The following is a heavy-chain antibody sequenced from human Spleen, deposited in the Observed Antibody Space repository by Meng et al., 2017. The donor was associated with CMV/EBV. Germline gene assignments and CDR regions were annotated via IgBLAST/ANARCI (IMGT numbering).Heavy chain of an antibody. CDR3: ARGFNWNYGDY. CDR2: IKQDGSEK. V-gene: IGHV3-7*04. J-gene: IGHJ4*02. CDR1: GFTFSSYW. Sequence: GESLKISCAASGFTFSSYWMSWVRQAPGKGLEWVANIKQDGSEKYYVDSVKGRFTISRDNAKNTLYLQMNSLRAEDTAVYYCARGFNWNYGDYWGQGTLVTVSS. D-gene: IGHD1-7*01.